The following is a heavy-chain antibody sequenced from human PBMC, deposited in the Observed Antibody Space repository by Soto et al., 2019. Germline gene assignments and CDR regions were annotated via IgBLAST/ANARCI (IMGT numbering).Heavy chain of an antibody. CDR3: ARSSIEPRVFMYPFDS. V-gene: IGHV4-39*01. J-gene: IGHJ4*02. CDR1: GDSITSSSHY. Sequence: SETLSLTCTVSGDSITSSSHYWGWIRQPPGKGLECIANIYYDGNTYYKTSLKNRVANSLDTSKNKISLRLNSVTAADTAVYYCARSSIEPRVFMYPFDSWGQGTLVTVS. CDR2: IYYDGNT. D-gene: IGHD6-6*01.